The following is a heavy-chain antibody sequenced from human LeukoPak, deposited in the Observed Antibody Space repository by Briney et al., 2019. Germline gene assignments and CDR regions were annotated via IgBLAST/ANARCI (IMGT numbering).Heavy chain of an antibody. Sequence: PGGSLRLSCAASGFTFSSYAMYWVRQAPGKGLEWVAVISYDGSNKYYADSVKGRFTISRDNSKNTLYLQMNSLRAEDAAVYYCARDLNAGPGDAFDIWGQGTMVTVSS. CDR2: ISYDGSNK. CDR3: ARDLNAGPGDAFDI. D-gene: IGHD1-1*01. CDR1: GFTFSSYA. J-gene: IGHJ3*02. V-gene: IGHV3-30*04.